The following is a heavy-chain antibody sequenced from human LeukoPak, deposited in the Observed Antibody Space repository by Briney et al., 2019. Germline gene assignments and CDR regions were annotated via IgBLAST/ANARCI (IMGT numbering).Heavy chain of an antibody. V-gene: IGHV3-7*03. CDR3: AKDVGRYGGSDAFDI. CDR1: GTTFSSYW. J-gene: IGHJ3*02. Sequence: GGSLRLSCAASGTTFSSYWMSWVRQAPGKGLEWVANIKQDGSEKYYVDSVKGRFTISRDNAKKSLYLQMNSLRAEDTAVYYCAKDVGRYGGSDAFDIWGQGTMVTVSS. CDR2: IKQDGSEK. D-gene: IGHD4-23*01.